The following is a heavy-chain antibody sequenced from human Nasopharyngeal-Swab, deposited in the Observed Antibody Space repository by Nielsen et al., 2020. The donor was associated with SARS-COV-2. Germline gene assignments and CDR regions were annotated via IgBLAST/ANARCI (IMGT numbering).Heavy chain of an antibody. V-gene: IGHV4-39*01. CDR2: IYYSGST. J-gene: IGHJ2*01. Sequence: SETLSLTCTVSGGSISSSRYYWGWIRQPPGKGLEWIGSIYYSGSTYYNPSLKSRVTISVDTSKNQFSLKLSSVTAADTAVYYCARRMSPAGTELRVWWYFDLWGRGTLVTVSS. CDR3: ARRMSPAGTELRVWWYFDL. CDR1: GGSISSSRYY. D-gene: IGHD6-13*01.